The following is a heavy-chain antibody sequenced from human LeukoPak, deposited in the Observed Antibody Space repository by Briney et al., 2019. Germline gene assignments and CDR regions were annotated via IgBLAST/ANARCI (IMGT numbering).Heavy chain of an antibody. D-gene: IGHD3-10*01. J-gene: IGHJ5*02. V-gene: IGHV4-4*07. CDR3: ARRGPPRTMLRGVKSGWFDP. CDR1: GGSISSYY. Sequence: PSETLSLTYTVSGGSISSYYWRWIRQPAGKGLAWIGRIYTSGSTNYNPSLKHRSTIPVDTPKHQFSLQVSSVTAAHTDVCYCARRGPPRTMLRGVKSGWFDPWGQGTLVTVSS. CDR2: IYTSGST.